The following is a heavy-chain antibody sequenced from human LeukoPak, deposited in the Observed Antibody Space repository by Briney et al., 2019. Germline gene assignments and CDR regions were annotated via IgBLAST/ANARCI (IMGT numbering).Heavy chain of an antibody. J-gene: IGHJ3*02. CDR3: AKLGRLGYCSSTSCHDAFDI. CDR2: ISYDGSNK. V-gene: IGHV3-30*18. CDR1: GFTFSSYG. Sequence: GGSPRLSCAASGFTFSSYGIRWVRQAPGKGLEWVAVISYDGSNKYYADSVKGRFTISRDNSKNTLYLQMNSLRAEDTAVYYCAKLGRLGYCSSTSCHDAFDIWGQGTMVTVSS. D-gene: IGHD2-2*01.